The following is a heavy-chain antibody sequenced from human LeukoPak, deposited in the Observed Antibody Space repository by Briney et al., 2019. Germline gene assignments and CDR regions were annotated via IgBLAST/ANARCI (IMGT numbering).Heavy chain of an antibody. J-gene: IGHJ5*02. CDR3: AMRETYSSSSSGKRNWFDP. Sequence: PSETLSLTCAVYGGSFSGYYWSWIRQPPGKGLEWIGEINHSGSTNYNPSLKSRVTISVDTSKNQFSLKLSSVTAADTAVYYCAMRETYSSSSSGKRNWFDPWGQGTLVTVSS. D-gene: IGHD6-13*01. CDR2: INHSGST. V-gene: IGHV4-34*01. CDR1: GGSFSGYY.